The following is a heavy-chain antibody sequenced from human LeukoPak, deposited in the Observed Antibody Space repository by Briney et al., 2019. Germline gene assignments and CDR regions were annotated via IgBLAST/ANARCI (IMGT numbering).Heavy chain of an antibody. D-gene: IGHD3-9*01. CDR2: ISAHNANT. V-gene: IGHV1-18*04. CDR3: ARERSGYYRDAFDI. CDR1: GYTFTSYG. Sequence: ASVKVSCKASGYTFTSYGFSWVRQAPGQGLEWMGWISAHNANTNYAQKLQGRATMTTDTSTSTAYMELTSLRSDDTAVYYCARERSGYYRDAFDIWGQGTMVTVSS. J-gene: IGHJ3*02.